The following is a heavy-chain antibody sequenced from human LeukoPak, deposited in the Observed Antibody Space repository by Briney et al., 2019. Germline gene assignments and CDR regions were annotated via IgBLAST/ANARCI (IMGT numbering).Heavy chain of an antibody. D-gene: IGHD2/OR15-2a*01. CDR3: ARDLPILNKPQFDY. Sequence: ASVKVSCKASGYTFSSYAMNWVRQAPGQGLEWMGWINTNTGNPTYAQGFTGRFVFSLDTSVSTAYLQISSLKAEDTAVYYCARDLPILNKPQFDYWGQGTLVTVSS. J-gene: IGHJ4*02. CDR2: INTNTGNP. CDR1: GYTFSSYA. V-gene: IGHV7-4-1*02.